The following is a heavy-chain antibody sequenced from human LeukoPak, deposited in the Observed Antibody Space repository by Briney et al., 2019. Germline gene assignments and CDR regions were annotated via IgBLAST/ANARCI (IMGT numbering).Heavy chain of an antibody. J-gene: IGHJ4*02. Sequence: ASVKVSCKASGYTFTSYDINWVRQATGQGLEWMGWMNPNSGNTGYAQKFQGRVTMTRNTSISTAYMELSSLRSEDTAVYYCARGPYYDILTGYLLGYWGQGTLVTVSS. CDR1: GYTFTSYD. CDR3: ARGPYYDILTGYLLGY. CDR2: MNPNSGNT. V-gene: IGHV1-8*01. D-gene: IGHD3-9*01.